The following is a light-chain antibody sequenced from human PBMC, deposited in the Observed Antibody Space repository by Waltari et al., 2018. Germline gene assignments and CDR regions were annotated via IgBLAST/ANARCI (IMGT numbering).Light chain of an antibody. J-gene: IGKJ1*01. CDR3: QQYNSYSGT. CDR2: KAS. V-gene: IGKV1-5*03. CDR1: QSISSW. Sequence: DIQMTQSPSTLSAPVGDRVTITCRASQSISSWWAWYQQKPGKAPKLLIYKASSLESGVPSRFSGSGSGTEFTLTISSLQPDDFATYYCQQYNSYSGTFGQGTKVEIK.